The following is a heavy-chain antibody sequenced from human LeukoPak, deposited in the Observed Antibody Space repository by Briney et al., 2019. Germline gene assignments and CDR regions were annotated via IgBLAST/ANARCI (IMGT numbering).Heavy chain of an antibody. CDR2: IYYSGST. V-gene: IGHV4-59*01. D-gene: IGHD3-10*01. Sequence: SETLSLTCTVSGGSISSYYWSWIRQPPGKGLEWIGYIYYSGSTNYNPSLKSRVTISVDTSKNQFSLKLSSVTAADTAVYYCARGDYYGSGNYYYYYMDVWGKGTTVTISS. J-gene: IGHJ6*03. CDR3: ARGDYYGSGNYYYYYMDV. CDR1: GGSISSYY.